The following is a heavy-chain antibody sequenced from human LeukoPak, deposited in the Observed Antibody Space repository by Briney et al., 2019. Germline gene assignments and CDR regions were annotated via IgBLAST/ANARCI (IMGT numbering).Heavy chain of an antibody. CDR1: GGSISSSSYY. V-gene: IGHV4-39*01. J-gene: IGHJ4*02. D-gene: IGHD1-26*01. CDR3: ARSRVSGSSPY. Sequence: SETLSLTCTVSGGSISSSSYYWGWIRQPPGKGLEWIGSTYYSGSTYYNPSLKSRVTISVDTSKNQFSLKLSSVTAADTAVYYCARSRVSGSSPYWGQGTLVTVSS. CDR2: TYYSGST.